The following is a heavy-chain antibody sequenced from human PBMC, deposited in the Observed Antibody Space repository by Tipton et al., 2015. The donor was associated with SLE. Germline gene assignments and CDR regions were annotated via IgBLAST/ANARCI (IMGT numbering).Heavy chain of an antibody. V-gene: IGHV1-8*01. Sequence: QLVQSGPEVQKPGASAKVSCKASGYAFSSYDINWVRQASGQGLEWMGWMNPKSGNTGFAQKFQGRVTMTRNNAITTAYMELSSLRSEDTAIYYCTRRCGKGFAYWGQGTLITVSS. CDR1: GYAFSSYD. CDR2: MNPKSGNT. D-gene: IGHD4-23*01. J-gene: IGHJ4*02. CDR3: TRRCGKGFAY.